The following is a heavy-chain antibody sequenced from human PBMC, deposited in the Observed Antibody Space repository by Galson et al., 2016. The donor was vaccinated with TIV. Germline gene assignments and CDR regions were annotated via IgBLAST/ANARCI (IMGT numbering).Heavy chain of an antibody. CDR2: IKSKPDGATT. D-gene: IGHD4-11*01. CDR3: ARLAPVTATTGWYSGV. J-gene: IGHJ2*01. V-gene: IGHV3-15*01. CDR1: GFTFSNAW. Sequence: SLRLSCAVSGFTFSNAWMTWVRQAPGRGLEWVGRIKSKPDGATTAYAAPVKGRFSISRDDSKDTVYPQMNNLKASDTAMYYCARLAPVTATTGWYSGVWGRGTLVTVSS.